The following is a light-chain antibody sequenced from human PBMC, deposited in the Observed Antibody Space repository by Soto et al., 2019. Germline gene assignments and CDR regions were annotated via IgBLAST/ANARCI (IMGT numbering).Light chain of an antibody. CDR3: TSYTRSDIGV. Sequence: QSALTQPASVSGSPGQLITISCTGTSSDVGGYDFVSWYQQRPGKAPKLIIYDVSNRPSGVSNRFSGSKSGNTASLTISGLQAEDEADYYCTSYTRSDIGVFGGGTKLTVL. V-gene: IGLV2-14*01. CDR1: SSDVGGYDF. CDR2: DVS. J-gene: IGLJ3*02.